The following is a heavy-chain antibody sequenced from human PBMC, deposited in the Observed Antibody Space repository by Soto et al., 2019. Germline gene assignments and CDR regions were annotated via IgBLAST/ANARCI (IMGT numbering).Heavy chain of an antibody. D-gene: IGHD6-19*01. CDR1: GITFSSCA. Sequence: PGGSLRLSCAASGITFSSCAMAWVRQAPGKGLEWVSDISNSGGTTNYADSVKGRFTISRDNSKNTLYLQMNSLRAEDTAVYYCAKVPNSSGWTYFDCWGQGTLVTVSS. J-gene: IGHJ4*02. CDR3: AKVPNSSGWTYFDC. V-gene: IGHV3-23*01. CDR2: ISNSGGTT.